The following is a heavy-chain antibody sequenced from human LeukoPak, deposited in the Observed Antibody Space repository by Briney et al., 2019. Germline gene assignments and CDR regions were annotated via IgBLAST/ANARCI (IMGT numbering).Heavy chain of an antibody. V-gene: IGHV4-34*01. D-gene: IGHD1-26*01. CDR1: GGSFSGYY. J-gene: IGHJ4*02. CDR2: INHSGST. CDR3: ARSRNAWEHGSFDY. Sequence: SETLSLTCAVYGGSFSGYYWSWIRQPPGKGLEWIGEINHSGSTNYNPSLKSRVTISVDTSKNQFSLKLSSVTAADTAVYYCARSRNAWEHGSFDYWGQGTLVTVSS.